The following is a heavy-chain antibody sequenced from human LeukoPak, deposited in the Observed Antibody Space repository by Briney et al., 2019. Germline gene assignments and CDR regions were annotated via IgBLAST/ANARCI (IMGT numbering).Heavy chain of an antibody. CDR1: GGSISSSSYY. V-gene: IGHV4-39*01. D-gene: IGHD3-22*01. J-gene: IGHJ4*02. CDR3: ASTVSGYIDY. CDR2: IYYSGST. Sequence: PSETLSLTCTVSGGSISSSSYYWGWIRQTPGKGLEWIGSIYYSGSTYYNPSLKSRVTISVDTSKNQFSLKLGSVTAADTAVYYCASTVSGYIDYWGQGTLVTVSS.